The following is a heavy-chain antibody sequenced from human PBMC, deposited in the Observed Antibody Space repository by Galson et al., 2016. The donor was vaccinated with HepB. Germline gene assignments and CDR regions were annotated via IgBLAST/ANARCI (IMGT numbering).Heavy chain of an antibody. CDR2: IEGDANHI. J-gene: IGHJ4*01. V-gene: IGHV3-21*01. CDR3: ARGHCGSTNCHLYFDS. Sequence: SLRLSCAASGFNIRDYSMNWLRQAPGKGLEWVSHIEGDANHIHYGHSLKGRFTISRDIAKNSLYLEMSGLGAEDTAIYYCARGHCGSTNCHLYFDSWGQGTLVTVSS. D-gene: IGHD2-2*01. CDR1: GFNIRDYS.